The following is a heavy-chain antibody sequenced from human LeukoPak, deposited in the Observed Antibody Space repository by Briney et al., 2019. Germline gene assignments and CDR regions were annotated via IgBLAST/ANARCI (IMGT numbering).Heavy chain of an antibody. D-gene: IGHD6-19*01. CDR1: GFTFSSYG. J-gene: IGHJ4*02. CDR3: ARDGRRIAVAGTFFDY. CDR2: IWYDGSNK. Sequence: GGSLRLSCAASGFTFSSYGMHWVRQAPGKGLEWVAVIWYDGSNKYYADSVKGRFTISRDNSKNTLYLQMNSLRAEDTAVYYCARDGRRIAVAGTFFDYWGQGTLVTVSS. V-gene: IGHV3-33*01.